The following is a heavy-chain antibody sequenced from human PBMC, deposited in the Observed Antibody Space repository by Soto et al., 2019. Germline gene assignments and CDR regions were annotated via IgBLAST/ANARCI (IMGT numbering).Heavy chain of an antibody. CDR3: ARDEWSSGWYHFDY. V-gene: IGHV3-48*03. Sequence: LRLSCAASGFTFSSYETNWVHQAPGKGLEWVSYISSSGSTIYYADSVKGRFTISRDNAKNSLYLQMNSLRAEDTAVYYCARDEWSSGWYHFDYWGQGTLVTVSS. CDR2: ISSSGSTI. J-gene: IGHJ4*02. D-gene: IGHD6-19*01. CDR1: GFTFSSYE.